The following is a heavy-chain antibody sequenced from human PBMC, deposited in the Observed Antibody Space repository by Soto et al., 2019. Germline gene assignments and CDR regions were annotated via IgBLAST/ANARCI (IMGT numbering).Heavy chain of an antibody. D-gene: IGHD5-12*01. J-gene: IGHJ5*02. V-gene: IGHV1-69*06. CDR3: ARDPRGYSGSVGDNWFDP. Sequence: SVKVSCKASGGTFSSYAISWVRQAPGQGLEWMEGIIPIFGTANYAQKFQGRVTITADKSTSTAYMELSSLRSEDTAVYYCARDPRGYSGSVGDNWFDPWGQGTLVTVSS. CDR2: IIPIFGTA. CDR1: GGTFSSYA.